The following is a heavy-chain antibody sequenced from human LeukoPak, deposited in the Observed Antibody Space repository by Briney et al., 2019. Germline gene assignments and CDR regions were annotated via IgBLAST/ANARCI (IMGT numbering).Heavy chain of an antibody. D-gene: IGHD6-19*01. CDR1: GGSISSSSYY. CDR3: ARCPEEAVDAFDI. CDR2: IYYSGST. Sequence: PSETLSLTCTVSGGSISSSSYYWGWIRQPPGKGLEWIGSIYYSGSTYYNPSLKSRVTISVDTSKNQFSLKLSSVTAADTAVYYCARCPEEAVDAFDIWGQGTMVTVSS. V-gene: IGHV4-39*07. J-gene: IGHJ3*02.